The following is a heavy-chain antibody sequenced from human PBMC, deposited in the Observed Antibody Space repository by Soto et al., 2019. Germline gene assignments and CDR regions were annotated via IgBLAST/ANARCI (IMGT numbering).Heavy chain of an antibody. J-gene: IGHJ6*02. V-gene: IGHV3-13*01. D-gene: IGHD6-19*01. CDR1: GFTFSSYD. Sequence: GGSLRLSCAASGFTFSSYDMHWVRQATGKGLEWVSAIGTAGDTYYPGSVKGRFTISRENAKNSLYVQMNSLRAGDTGVFYCARDSSGWCGGGMDVWGQGTTVTVSS. CDR2: IGTAGDT. CDR3: ARDSSGWCGGGMDV.